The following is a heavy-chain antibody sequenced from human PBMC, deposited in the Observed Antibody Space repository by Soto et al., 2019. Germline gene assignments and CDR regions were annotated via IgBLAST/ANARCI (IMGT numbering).Heavy chain of an antibody. V-gene: IGHV3-15*01. CDR3: ATEGGYPGSNFYGAY. Sequence: EVQLVESGGGLVEPGGSIRLSCVASGFTFTKAYMTWVRQAPGKGLEWVGRIKGSHAGGTTDYATSVKGRFTISRDDSINMLYLQMNSLKTEDTSVYYCATEGGYPGSNFYGAYWGQGTLVTVSS. D-gene: IGHD1-26*01. J-gene: IGHJ4*02. CDR1: GFTFTKAY. CDR2: IKGSHAGGTT.